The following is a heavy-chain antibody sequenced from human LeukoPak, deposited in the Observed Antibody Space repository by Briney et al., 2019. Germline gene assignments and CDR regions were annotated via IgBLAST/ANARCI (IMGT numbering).Heavy chain of an antibody. CDR2: IPYDGSNK. Sequence: GGSLRLSCEATGFTFSTYGMHWVRQAPGKGLEWITLIPYDGSNKYYADSVKGRFTISRDNSKNTLYLQMNSLRAEDTAVYYCARYYGSGRGYYGLDVWGQGTTVTVFS. V-gene: IGHV3-30*03. J-gene: IGHJ6*02. CDR1: GFTFSTYG. D-gene: IGHD3-10*01. CDR3: ARYYGSGRGYYGLDV.